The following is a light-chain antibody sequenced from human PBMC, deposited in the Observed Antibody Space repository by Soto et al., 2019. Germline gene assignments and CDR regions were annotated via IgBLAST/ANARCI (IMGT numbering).Light chain of an antibody. Sequence: EVVMTQSPATVSVSPGERTSLSCRASQSIGTNLGWYQQKPGRAPRLLIIKTSIRAAGVPARFSGSGSGTEFTLTISSLQSEDIAVYYCQQYADWPLTLGGGTKVDIK. V-gene: IGKV3D-15*01. J-gene: IGKJ4*01. CDR3: QQYADWPLT. CDR1: QSIGTN. CDR2: KTS.